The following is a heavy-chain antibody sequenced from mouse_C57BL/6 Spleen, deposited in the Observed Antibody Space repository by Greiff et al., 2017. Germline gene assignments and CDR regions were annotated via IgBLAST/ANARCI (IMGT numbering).Heavy chain of an antibody. CDR2: IDPSDSYT. CDR1: GYTFTSYW. Sequence: QVQLQQPGAELVMPGASVKLSCKASGYTFTSYWMHWVKQRPGQGLEWIGEIDPSDSYTNYNQKFKGKSTLTVDKSSSTAYMQLSSLTSEDSAVXYCARGYTGTWYFDVWGTGTTVTVSS. J-gene: IGHJ1*03. CDR3: ARGYTGTWYFDV. D-gene: IGHD4-1*01. V-gene: IGHV1-69*01.